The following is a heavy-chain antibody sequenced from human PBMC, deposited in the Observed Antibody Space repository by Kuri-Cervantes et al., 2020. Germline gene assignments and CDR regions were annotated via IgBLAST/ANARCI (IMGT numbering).Heavy chain of an antibody. CDR1: GFTFSSYD. J-gene: IGHJ6*02. CDR2: IGTAGDT. Sequence: GESLKISCAASGFTFSSYDMHWVRQATGKGLEWVSAIGTAGDTYYPGSVKGRFTISRENAKNSLYLQMNSLRAEDTAVYYCASLPRYYYDSEHYGMDVWGQGTTVTVSS. V-gene: IGHV3-13*01. D-gene: IGHD3-22*01. CDR3: ASLPRYYYDSEHYGMDV.